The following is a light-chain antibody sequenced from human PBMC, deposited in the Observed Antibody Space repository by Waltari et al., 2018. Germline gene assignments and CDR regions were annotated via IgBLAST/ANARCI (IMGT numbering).Light chain of an antibody. CDR2: DVS. CDR3: SSYISSSTYWV. Sequence: QSALTQPASVSGSPGQSITIPCTGTSSDVGGYDYVSWYQQHPGKAPKLMIYDVSDRPSVVSNRFSGSKSGNTASLTISGLQAEDEADYYCSSYISSSTYWVFGGGTKLTVL. V-gene: IGLV2-14*03. J-gene: IGLJ3*02. CDR1: SSDVGGYDY.